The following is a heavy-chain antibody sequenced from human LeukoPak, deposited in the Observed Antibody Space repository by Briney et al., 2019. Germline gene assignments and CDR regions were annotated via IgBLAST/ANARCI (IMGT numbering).Heavy chain of an antibody. Sequence: SQTLSLTCTVSGGSISTSNSWSWVRQPPGKGLEWIWEVYHSGSTTYNSSLKSRLTMSIDKSKNHFSLNLSSVTAADTAVYYCARRYYGSGTNYFDYWGQGTLVTVSS. CDR3: ARRYYGSGTNYFDY. J-gene: IGHJ4*02. CDR1: GGSISTSNS. CDR2: VYHSGST. D-gene: IGHD3-10*01. V-gene: IGHV4-4*02.